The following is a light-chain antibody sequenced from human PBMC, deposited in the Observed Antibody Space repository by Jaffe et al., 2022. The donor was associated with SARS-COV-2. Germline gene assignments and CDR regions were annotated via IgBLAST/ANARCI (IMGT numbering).Light chain of an antibody. J-gene: IGKJ2*01. CDR1: QSLVSGDGNTY. CDR2: KVS. V-gene: IGKV2-30*01. Sequence: DAVMTQSPLSLPVTLGQPASISCRSSQSLVSGDGNTYLNWFLQRPGQSPRRLIYKVSNRDSGVPDRFSGSGSGTDFTLEISGVEAEDVGFYYCMQHAYRPYTFGQGTKLEIK. CDR3: MQHAYRPYT.